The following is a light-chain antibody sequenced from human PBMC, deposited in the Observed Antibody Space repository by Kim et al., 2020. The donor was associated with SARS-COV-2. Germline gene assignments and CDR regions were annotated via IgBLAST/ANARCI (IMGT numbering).Light chain of an antibody. V-gene: IGKV3-15*01. CDR2: GAF. CDR3: QQYYIWYT. Sequence: LSVSPGKSAPLPCSASQSVNNNFAWYQQNPGQAPRLLIHGAFTRATGIPARFSGSGSGTEFTLTISSLQSEDFAVYYCQQYYIWYTFGQGTKLEI. J-gene: IGKJ2*01. CDR1: QSVNNN.